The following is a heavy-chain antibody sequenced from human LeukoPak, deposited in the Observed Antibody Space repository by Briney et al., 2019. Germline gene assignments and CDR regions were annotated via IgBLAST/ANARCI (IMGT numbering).Heavy chain of an antibody. Sequence: GESLKISCKASGYSFTNYWIGWVRQMAGKGMEWMGIIYPGDSDTRYSPSFQCQVTISAHKSISTAYLQGSSLKASDTAMYYCARTGIAAAGTPHWFDTWGQGNLVTVSS. CDR1: GYSFTNYW. V-gene: IGHV5-51*01. CDR2: IYPGDSDT. CDR3: ARTGIAAAGTPHWFDT. D-gene: IGHD6-13*01. J-gene: IGHJ5*02.